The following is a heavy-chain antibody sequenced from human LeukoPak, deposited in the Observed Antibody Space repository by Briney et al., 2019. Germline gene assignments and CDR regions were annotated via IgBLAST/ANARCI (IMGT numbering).Heavy chain of an antibody. CDR3: ARDSSPGTFDI. CDR1: GGTFTGYY. D-gene: IGHD2-2*01. Sequence: ASVKVSCKASGGTFTGYYMHWVRQAPGQGLEWMGRINPNSGGTNYAQKFQGRVTMTRDTSISTAYMELSRLRSDDTAVYYCARDSSPGTFDIWGQGTMVTVSS. J-gene: IGHJ3*02. CDR2: INPNSGGT. V-gene: IGHV1-2*06.